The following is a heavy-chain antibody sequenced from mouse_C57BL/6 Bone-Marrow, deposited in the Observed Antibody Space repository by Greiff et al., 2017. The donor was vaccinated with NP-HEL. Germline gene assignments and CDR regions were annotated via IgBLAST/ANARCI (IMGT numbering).Heavy chain of an antibody. D-gene: IGHD1-1*01. V-gene: IGHV1-26*01. CDR1: GYTFTDYS. J-gene: IGHJ3*01. CDR2: INPNNGGT. Sequence: VQLQQSGPELVKPGASVKISCKASGYTFTDYSMNWVKQSPGKSLEWIGNINPNNGGTSYNEKFKGKATLTVDKSSSTAYMHLRSLTSEDSAVYYGGKYDGNSEFAYGGQGTLVTVSA. CDR3: GKYDGNSEFAY.